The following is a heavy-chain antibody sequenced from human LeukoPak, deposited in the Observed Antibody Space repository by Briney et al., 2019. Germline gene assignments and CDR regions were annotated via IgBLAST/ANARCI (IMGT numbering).Heavy chain of an antibody. J-gene: IGHJ5*02. V-gene: IGHV3-48*03. CDR3: ARHRRNCDTTTCEFSWFDP. CDR1: GFTFSSYE. Sequence: PGGSLRLSCAASGFTFSSYEMNWVRQAPGKGLEWVSYVSSSGSTIYYADSVKGRFTISRDNAKNSLYLQMNGLRAEDTAVYYCARHRRNCDTTTCEFSWFDPWGQGTQVTVSS. CDR2: VSSSGSTI. D-gene: IGHD2/OR15-2a*01.